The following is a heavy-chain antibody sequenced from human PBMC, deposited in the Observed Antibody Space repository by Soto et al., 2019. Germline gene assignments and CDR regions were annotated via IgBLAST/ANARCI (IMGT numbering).Heavy chain of an antibody. V-gene: IGHV1-18*04. CDR2: ISPNSGRP. J-gene: IGHJ4*02. CDR1: GYTFTKYD. CDR3: VRQYYDFWNDYPDFDY. Sequence: QVQLVQSGAEVKRPGASVKVSCKASGYTFTKYDISWVRQAPGQGLEWLGLISPNSGRPSSAQKFEGRVTMTTDTSTTTAYLELRSLRSDDTAVYYCVRQYYDFWNDYPDFDYWGQGTLVTVSS. D-gene: IGHD3-3*01.